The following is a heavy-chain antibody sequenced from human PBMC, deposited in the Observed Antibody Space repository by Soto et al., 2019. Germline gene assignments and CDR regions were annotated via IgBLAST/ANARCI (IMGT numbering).Heavy chain of an antibody. CDR3: ARDRGLWPTENFDY. J-gene: IGHJ4*02. CDR2: IWYDGSNK. V-gene: IGHV3-33*01. D-gene: IGHD3-10*01. Sequence: PGGSLRLSCAASGFTFSSYGMHWVRQAPGKGLEWVAVIWYDGSNKYYADSVKGRFTISRDNSKNTLYLQMNSLRAEDTAVYYCARDRGLWPTENFDYWGQGTLVTVSS. CDR1: GFTFSSYG.